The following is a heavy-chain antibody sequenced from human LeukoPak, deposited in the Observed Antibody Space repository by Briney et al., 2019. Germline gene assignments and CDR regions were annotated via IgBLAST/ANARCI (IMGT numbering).Heavy chain of an antibody. CDR2: IYYSGST. J-gene: IGHJ6*02. CDR1: GGSISSYY. CDR3: ARDLVPDYYGMDV. Sequence: ASETLSLTCTVSGGSISSYYWRWIRQPPGKGLEWIGYIYYSGSTYYNPSLKSRVTISVDTSKNQFSLKLSSVTAADTAVYYCARDLVPDYYGMDVWGQGTTVTVSS. V-gene: IGHV4-30-4*01.